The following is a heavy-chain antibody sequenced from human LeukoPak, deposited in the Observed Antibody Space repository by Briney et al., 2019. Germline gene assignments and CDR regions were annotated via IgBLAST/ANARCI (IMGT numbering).Heavy chain of an antibody. D-gene: IGHD3-22*01. V-gene: IGHV3-11*01. CDR1: GFIFSDYY. CDR3: AIYYDSSGSIDH. Sequence: PGGSLRLSCAASGFIFSDYYMTWIRQTPGKGLEWLSYISDSGSTMNYADSVKGRLTISRDNAKKSLFLHMNSLRVEDTAVYYCAIYYDSSGSIDHWGQGTLVTVSS. CDR2: ISDSGSTM. J-gene: IGHJ4*02.